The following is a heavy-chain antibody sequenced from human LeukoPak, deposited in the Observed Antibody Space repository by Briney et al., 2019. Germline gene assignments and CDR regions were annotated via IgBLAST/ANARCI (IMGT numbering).Heavy chain of an antibody. V-gene: IGHV1-18*01. Sequence: ASVKVSCKASGYTFTSYGISWVRQAPGQGLEWMGWISAYNGNTNYAQKLQGRVTMTTDTSTSTAYMELRSLRSDDTAVYYCARDWDFIVVVPALHALDIWGQGTMVTVSS. CDR3: ARDWDFIVVVPALHALDI. D-gene: IGHD2-2*01. J-gene: IGHJ3*02. CDR1: GYTFTSYG. CDR2: ISAYNGNT.